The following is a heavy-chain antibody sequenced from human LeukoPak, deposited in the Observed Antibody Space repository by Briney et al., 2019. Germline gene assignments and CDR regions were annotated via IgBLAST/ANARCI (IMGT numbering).Heavy chain of an antibody. CDR1: GGSISSYY. J-gene: IGHJ4*02. V-gene: IGHV4-59*01. D-gene: IGHD1-1*01. CDR2: IYYSGST. CDR3: AREGGTYFDY. Sequence: SETLSLTCTVSGGSISSYYWSWIRQPPGKGLEWVGYIYYSGSTNYNPSLKSRVTISVDTSKNQFSLKLSSVTAADTAVYYCAREGGTYFDYWGQGTLVTVSS.